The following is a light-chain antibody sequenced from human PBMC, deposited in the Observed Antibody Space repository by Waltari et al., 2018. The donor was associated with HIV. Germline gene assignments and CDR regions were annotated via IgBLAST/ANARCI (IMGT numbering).Light chain of an antibody. CDR2: GKN. J-gene: IGLJ1*01. CDR1: HLRTFY. Sequence: SSELTQDPAVFVALGPTVKIPFQGDHLRTFYASWDQQKPSQAPVLVSYGKNRRPSEIPDRFSSSASRNTASLIITGAQAEDEAEYYCKTRDRSGNLYVFGTGTTVTVL. V-gene: IGLV3-19*01. CDR3: KTRDRSGNLYV.